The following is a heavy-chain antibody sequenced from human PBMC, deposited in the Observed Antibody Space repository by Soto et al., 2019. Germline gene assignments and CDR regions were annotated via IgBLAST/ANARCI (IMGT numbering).Heavy chain of an antibody. CDR1: GFTFSNYA. Sequence: PGGSLRLSGVASGFTFSNYAMHWVRQAPGKGLGWVAVISSDGSEKYYLDSVRDRFTISRDNSKNTPYLQMNNLRPEDTAMYYCANSWTTLTTGFDFWGQGALVTVSS. D-gene: IGHD4-17*01. CDR2: ISSDGSEK. V-gene: IGHV3-30*18. CDR3: ANSWTTLTTGFDF. J-gene: IGHJ4*02.